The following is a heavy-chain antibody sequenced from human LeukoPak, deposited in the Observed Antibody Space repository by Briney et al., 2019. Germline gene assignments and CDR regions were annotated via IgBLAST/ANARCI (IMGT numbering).Heavy chain of an antibody. CDR2: ISGSGGST. CDR1: GFTFSSYA. Sequence: GGSLRLSCAASGFTFSSYAMSWVRQAPGKGLEWVSAISGSGGSTYYADSVKGRFTISRDNSKNTLYLQMNSLRAEDTAVYYCAKDPGVNIVVVPAAQGSWGQGTLVTVSS. D-gene: IGHD2-2*01. CDR3: AKDPGVNIVVVPAAQGS. J-gene: IGHJ5*02. V-gene: IGHV3-23*01.